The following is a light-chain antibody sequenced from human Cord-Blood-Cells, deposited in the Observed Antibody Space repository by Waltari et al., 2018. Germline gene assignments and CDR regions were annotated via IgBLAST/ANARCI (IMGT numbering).Light chain of an antibody. Sequence: EIVLTQSPATLSLSPGDRATLPCGASQSVSSSYLAWYQQKPGLAPRLLIYDASSRATGIPDRFSGSGSGTDFTLTISRLEPEDFAVYYCQQYGSSPPYTFGQGTKLEIK. CDR1: QSVSSSY. V-gene: IGKV3D-20*01. J-gene: IGKJ2*01. CDR2: DAS. CDR3: QQYGSSPPYT.